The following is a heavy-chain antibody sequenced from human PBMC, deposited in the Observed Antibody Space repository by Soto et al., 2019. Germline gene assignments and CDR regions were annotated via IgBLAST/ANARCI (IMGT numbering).Heavy chain of an antibody. D-gene: IGHD6-25*01. CDR1: GVSINNYY. CDR3: AKVVSGGHIDH. Sequence: ETLSLTCTVSGVSINNYYWTWIRQPPGKRLEWIGAIYYTGSTTYNPSLRSRVTFSVDTSKNQFSLSLTSVTAADTAVYFCAKVVSGGHIDHWGQGPLVTVSS. J-gene: IGHJ4*02. V-gene: IGHV4-59*01. CDR2: IYYTGST.